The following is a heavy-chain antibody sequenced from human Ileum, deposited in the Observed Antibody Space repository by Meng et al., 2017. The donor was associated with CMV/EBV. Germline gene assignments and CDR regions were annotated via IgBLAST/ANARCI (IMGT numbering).Heavy chain of an antibody. CDR2: VYHTGSS. D-gene: IGHD2-15*01. J-gene: IGHJ4*02. CDR1: GGSISGNY. CDR3: ARHNRGPSHGLLNY. V-gene: IGHV4-59*01. Sequence: CTVSGGSISGNYWSWIRQSPGKGLEWIGYVYHTGSSNYNPSLQSRLTISVDTSQNRLSLKLTSVTAADTAIYYCARHNRGPSHGLLNYWGQGTLVTVSS.